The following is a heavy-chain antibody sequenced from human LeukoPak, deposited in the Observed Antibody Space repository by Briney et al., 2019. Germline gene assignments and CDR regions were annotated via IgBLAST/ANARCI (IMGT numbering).Heavy chain of an antibody. CDR2: IYHTGST. V-gene: IGHV4-38-2*02. CDR1: SHSIINSYY. Sequence: PSETLSLTCIVSSHSIINSYYWGWIRQPPGKGLEWIGSIYHTGSTYYNPSLKSRVTISVDTSKNQFSLKLNSVTAADTAVYYCARAVDSSGFSCFQHWGQGTLVTVSS. CDR3: ARAVDSSGFSCFQH. D-gene: IGHD3-22*01. J-gene: IGHJ1*01.